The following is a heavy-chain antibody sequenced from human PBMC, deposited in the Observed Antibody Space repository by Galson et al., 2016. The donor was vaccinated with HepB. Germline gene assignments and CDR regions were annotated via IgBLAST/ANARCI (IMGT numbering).Heavy chain of an antibody. Sequence: SLRLSCAASGFTFHTYGMHWVRQAPGKGMERLAVIWYDGSNKYNPDSEKGRFTIYRDNSKYTLYLQMNSLRVEDTAVYYCARIMHYYGSGSRTEFALWGQGTQVSVSS. CDR1: GFTFHTYG. V-gene: IGHV3-33*01. CDR2: IWYDGSNK. D-gene: IGHD3-10*01. J-gene: IGHJ4*02. CDR3: ARIMHYYGSGSRTEFAL.